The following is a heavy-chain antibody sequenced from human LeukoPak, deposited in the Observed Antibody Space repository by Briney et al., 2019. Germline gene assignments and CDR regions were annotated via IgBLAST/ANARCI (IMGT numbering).Heavy chain of an antibody. Sequence: AGGSLRLSCAASGFTFSGYGMNWVRHVPGKGLVLVSRSNGDGSLKTYADSVEGRFTISKDNAKNTLYLQMNSLRAEDTAVYYCARHPGGSSSYYFDYWGQGTLVTVSS. CDR3: ARHPGGSSSYYFDY. D-gene: IGHD1-26*01. J-gene: IGHJ4*02. V-gene: IGHV3-74*01. CDR2: SNGDGSLK. CDR1: GFTFSGYG.